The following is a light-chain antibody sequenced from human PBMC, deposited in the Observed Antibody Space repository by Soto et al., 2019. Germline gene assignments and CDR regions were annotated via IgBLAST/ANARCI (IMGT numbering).Light chain of an antibody. CDR3: QQYDNLPPRIT. Sequence: IQMTQSPSSLSASVGDRVTITCQASQDISNYLNWYQQKPGKAPKLLIYDASNLETGVPSRFSGSGSGTDFTFTISSLQSEDIATYYCQQYDNLPPRITFGPGTKVDIK. V-gene: IGKV1-33*01. CDR2: DAS. J-gene: IGKJ3*01. CDR1: QDISNY.